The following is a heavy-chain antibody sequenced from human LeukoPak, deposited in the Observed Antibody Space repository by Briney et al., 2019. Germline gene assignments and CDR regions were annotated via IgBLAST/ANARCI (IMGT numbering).Heavy chain of an antibody. CDR3: ARHSNIYSGYDFIDY. CDR2: IYPGDSDT. D-gene: IGHD5-12*01. Sequence: GEPLKISCKASGYSFTSYWIGWVRQLPGKGLEWMGIIYPGDSDTRYSPSFQGQVTISADKPISTDYLPWSSLKASDTAMYYCARHSNIYSGYDFIDYWGQGTLVTVSS. V-gene: IGHV5-51*01. CDR1: GYSFTSYW. J-gene: IGHJ4*02.